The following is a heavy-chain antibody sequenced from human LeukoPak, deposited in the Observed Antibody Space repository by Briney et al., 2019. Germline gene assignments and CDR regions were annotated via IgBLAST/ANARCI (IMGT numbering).Heavy chain of an antibody. CDR2: TYPGDSDT. V-gene: IGHV5-51*01. Sequence: GESLKISCKGSGYSFTSYWIGWVRQMPGKGLEWMGITYPGDSDTRYSPSFQGQVTISADKSISTAYLQWSSLKASDTAMYYCAKRIGTYGSGFDYWGQGTLVTVSS. CDR3: AKRIGTYGSGFDY. J-gene: IGHJ4*02. CDR1: GYSFTSYW. D-gene: IGHD3-10*01.